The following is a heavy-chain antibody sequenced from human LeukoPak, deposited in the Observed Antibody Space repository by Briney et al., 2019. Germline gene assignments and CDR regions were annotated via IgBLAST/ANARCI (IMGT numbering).Heavy chain of an antibody. CDR3: ASSMGSSGWAPSGY. Sequence: GRSLRLSCAASGFTFSSYAMHWVRQAPGKGLEWVAVISYDGSNKYYADSVKGRFTISRDNSKNTLYLQMNSLRAEDTAVYYCASSMGSSGWAPSGYWGQGTLVTVSS. V-gene: IGHV3-30-3*01. CDR1: GFTFSSYA. D-gene: IGHD6-19*01. CDR2: ISYDGSNK. J-gene: IGHJ4*02.